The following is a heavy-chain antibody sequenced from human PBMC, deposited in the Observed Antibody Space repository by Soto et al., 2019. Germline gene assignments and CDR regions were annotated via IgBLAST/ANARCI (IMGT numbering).Heavy chain of an antibody. V-gene: IGHV4-39*01. J-gene: IGHJ6*03. CDR1: GGSIRRSSYY. CDR3: ASEGQIYYHYTDV. Sequence: QLQLQESGPGLVKPSETLSLTCTVSGGSIRRSSYYWGWIRQPPGKGLEWIGSVYYIGSTYYNPSLKSRVTISVDTSKNLFSLKLSSVTAADTAVYYCASEGQIYYHYTDVWGKGTTVTVSS. CDR2: VYYIGST.